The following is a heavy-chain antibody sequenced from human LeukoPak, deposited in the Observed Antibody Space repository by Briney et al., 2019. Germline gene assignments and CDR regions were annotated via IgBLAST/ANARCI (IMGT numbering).Heavy chain of an antibody. V-gene: IGHV1-2*04. J-gene: IGHJ6*02. CDR3: AATSGSPFSFYYGMDV. Sequence: ASVTVSCKASGYTFTGYYMHWVQQAPGQGLEWMGWINPNSGGTNYAQKFQGWVTMTRDTSISTAYMEMSRLRSDDTAVYYCAATSGSPFSFYYGMDVWGQGTTVTVSS. D-gene: IGHD1-26*01. CDR1: GYTFTGYY. CDR2: INPNSGGT.